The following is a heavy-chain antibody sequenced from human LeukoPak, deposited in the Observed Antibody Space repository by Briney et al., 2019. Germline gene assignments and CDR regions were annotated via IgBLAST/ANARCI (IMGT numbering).Heavy chain of an antibody. CDR1: GYRFTSYW. V-gene: IGHV5-51*01. D-gene: IGHD3-3*01. Sequence: GESLKISCKASGYRFTSYWIGWVRQMPGKGLEWMGIIYPGDSDTRYSPSFQGQVTISADKSLSTAYLQWSSLKASDTAMYYCARQKGGQYYDFWSGYFGYWGQGTLVTVSS. CDR3: ARQKGGQYYDFWSGYFGY. CDR2: IYPGDSDT. J-gene: IGHJ4*02.